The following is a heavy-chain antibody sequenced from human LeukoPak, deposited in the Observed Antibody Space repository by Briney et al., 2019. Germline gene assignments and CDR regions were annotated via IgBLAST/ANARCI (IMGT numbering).Heavy chain of an antibody. CDR2: INHSGTT. Sequence: PSETLSLTCAVYGESFSAHYWSWIRQPPGKGLEWIGEINHSGTTNYSPFLKSRVTIPIATSKNQFSLKLNSVTAADTAVYYCARGGLTVTTSAYYSYGMDVWGQGTTVTVSS. D-gene: IGHD4-17*01. J-gene: IGHJ6*02. CDR1: GESFSAHY. CDR3: ARGGLTVTTSAYYSYGMDV. V-gene: IGHV4-34*01.